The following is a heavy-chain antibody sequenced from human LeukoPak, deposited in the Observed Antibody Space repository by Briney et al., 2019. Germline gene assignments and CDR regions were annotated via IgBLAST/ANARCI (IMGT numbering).Heavy chain of an antibody. J-gene: IGHJ6*02. CDR3: ASQEGYCSSTSCFTGYYGMDV. CDR1: GYTFTGYY. CDR2: INPNSGGT. D-gene: IGHD2-2*02. Sequence: ASVKVSCKASGYTFTGYYMHWVRQAPGQGLEWMGWINPNSGGTNYARKFQGRVTMTRDTSISTAYMELSRLRSDDTAVYYCASQEGYCSSTSCFTGYYGMDVWGQGTTVTVSS. V-gene: IGHV1-2*02.